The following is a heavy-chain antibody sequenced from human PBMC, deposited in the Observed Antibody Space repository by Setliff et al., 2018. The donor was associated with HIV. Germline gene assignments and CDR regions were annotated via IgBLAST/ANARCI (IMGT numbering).Heavy chain of an antibody. D-gene: IGHD7-27*01. V-gene: IGHV1-8*02. Sequence: RASVKVSCKASGYPFSSYDIHWVRQATGQGLEWMGWMNPNSANTGYAQKFQGRVTMTRDTSTSTAYMEQSSLRSEDTAVYYCTRGADYLGIPSYYYYYMDVWGKGTTVTVSS. CDR2: MNPNSANT. J-gene: IGHJ6*03. CDR3: TRGADYLGIPSYYYYYMDV. CDR1: GYPFSSYD.